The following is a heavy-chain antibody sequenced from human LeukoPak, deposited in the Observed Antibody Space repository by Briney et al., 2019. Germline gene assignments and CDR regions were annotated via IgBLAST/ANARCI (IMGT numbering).Heavy chain of an antibody. J-gene: IGHJ2*01. D-gene: IGHD5-24*01. Sequence: SETLSLTCTVSGGSISSSSYYWGWIRQPPGKGLEWIGTFYYSGSTYYNPSLKSRVTISVDTSKNQFPLKLTSVTAADTSLYYGALRGDGYSRYFDLWGRGTLVTVSS. V-gene: IGHV4-39*01. CDR1: GGSISSSSYY. CDR3: ALRGDGYSRYFDL. CDR2: FYYSGST.